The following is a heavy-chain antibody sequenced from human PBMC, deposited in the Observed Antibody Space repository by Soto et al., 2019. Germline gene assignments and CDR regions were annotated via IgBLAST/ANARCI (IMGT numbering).Heavy chain of an antibody. Sequence: GASVKVSCKASGYTFTSYAMHWVRQAPGQRLEWMGWINAGNGNTKYSQKFQGRVTITRDTSASTAYMELSSLRSEDTAVYYCARDVSYSSSWYWFDPWGQGTLVTVS. D-gene: IGHD6-13*01. CDR2: INAGNGNT. CDR3: ARDVSYSSSWYWFDP. CDR1: GYTFTSYA. J-gene: IGHJ5*02. V-gene: IGHV1-3*01.